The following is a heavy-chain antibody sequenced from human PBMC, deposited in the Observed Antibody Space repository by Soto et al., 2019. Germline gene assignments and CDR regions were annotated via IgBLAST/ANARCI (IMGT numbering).Heavy chain of an antibody. CDR2: VSYTGNT. V-gene: IGHV4-59*01. CDR3: VRGRTTVSSFDP. CDR1: GGSITNNY. Sequence: SETLSLTCTVSGGSITNNYWNWIRQPPGKELEWIGYVSYTGNTNYNPSLKSRVTISIDTSKNQFSLNLNSVTAADTAVYYCVRGRTTVSSFDPWGQGTLVTVSS. D-gene: IGHD1-1*01. J-gene: IGHJ5*02.